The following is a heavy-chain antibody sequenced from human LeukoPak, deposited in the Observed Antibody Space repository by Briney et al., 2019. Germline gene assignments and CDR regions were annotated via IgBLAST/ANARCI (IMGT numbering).Heavy chain of an antibody. CDR1: GITFSRYW. CDR3: ATTMWDEGAFDI. CDR2: IKQDGSEE. V-gene: IGHV3-7*02. J-gene: IGHJ3*02. Sequence: QTGGSLRLSCAASGITFSRYWMSWVRQAPGKGLEWVANIKQDGSEEYYVDSVKGRFTISRDNAKNSLFLQMNSLRAEDTAVYYCATTMWDEGAFDIWGQGTMVTVSS. D-gene: IGHD3-10*02.